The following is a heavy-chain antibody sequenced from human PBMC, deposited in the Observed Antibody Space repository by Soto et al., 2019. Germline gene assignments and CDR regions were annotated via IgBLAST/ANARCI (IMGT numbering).Heavy chain of an antibody. CDR2: ISAYNGNT. CDR3: ARVGDYFDSSAYAH. V-gene: IGHV1-18*04. D-gene: IGHD3-22*01. J-gene: IGHJ4*03. CDR1: GYVFTSYG. Sequence: ASVKVSCKASGYVFTSYGITWVRQVPGQGFEWMGWISAYNGNTNYAQKFQDRFTMTTDTSTSTAYMELRSLRYDDTAVYYCARVGDYFDSSAYAHWGQGTLVTVSS.